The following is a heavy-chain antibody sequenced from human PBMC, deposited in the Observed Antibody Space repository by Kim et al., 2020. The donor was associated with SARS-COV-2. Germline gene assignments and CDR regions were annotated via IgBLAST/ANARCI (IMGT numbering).Heavy chain of an antibody. D-gene: IGHD2-2*01. Sequence: SETLSLTCAVYGGSFSGYYWSWIRQPPGKGLEWIGEINHSGSTNYNPSLKSRVTISVDTSKNQFSLKLSSVTAADTAVYYCARGSDCSSTSCLRTYYYY. CDR2: INHSGST. J-gene: IGHJ6*01. CDR3: ARGSDCSSTSCLRTYYYY. V-gene: IGHV4-34*01. CDR1: GGSFSGYY.